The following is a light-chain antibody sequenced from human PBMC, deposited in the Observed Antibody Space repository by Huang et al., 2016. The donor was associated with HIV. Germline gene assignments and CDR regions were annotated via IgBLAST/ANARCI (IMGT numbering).Light chain of an antibody. CDR2: GAS. Sequence: IQMAQSPPSLSASVGDRGTISCRASQNIIRFLNWYHQKPGKAPKVLIYGASSLQTEGPSRFSGSGSGTHFALTISNVQPEDVGVYYCQQSYTSPRASFGGGTRL. J-gene: IGKJ4*01. CDR3: QQSYTSPRAS. V-gene: IGKV1-39*01. CDR1: QNIIRF.